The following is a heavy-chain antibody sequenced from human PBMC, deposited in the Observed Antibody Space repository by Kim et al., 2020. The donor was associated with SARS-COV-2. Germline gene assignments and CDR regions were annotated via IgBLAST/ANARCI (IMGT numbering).Heavy chain of an antibody. CDR2: IYHSGST. Sequence: SETLSLTCAVSGGSISSSNWWSWVRQPPGKGLEWIGEIYHSGSTNYNPSLKSRVTISVDKSKNQFSLKLSSVTAADTAVYYCARDHWGRGYYGSGSSRWFDPWGQGTLVTVSS. J-gene: IGHJ5*02. V-gene: IGHV4-4*02. CDR1: GGSISSSNW. D-gene: IGHD3-10*01. CDR3: ARDHWGRGYYGSGSSRWFDP.